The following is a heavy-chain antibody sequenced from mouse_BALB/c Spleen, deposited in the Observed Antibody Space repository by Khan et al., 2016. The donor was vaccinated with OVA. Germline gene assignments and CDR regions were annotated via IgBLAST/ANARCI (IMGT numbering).Heavy chain of an antibody. J-gene: IGHJ3*01. V-gene: IGHV1-4*01. D-gene: IGHD2-14*01. CDR3: AREGAYYRSDGWSAY. Sequence: VPLQQSGAELARPGASVKMSCKVSGYTFTTYTIHWVKQGPGQGLEWIGYIIPTNDYANYNQKFKDRVTLTADKSSSTAYMQLSSLTTGDPPLYYCAREGAYYRSDGWSAYWGQGTLVTVAA. CDR1: GYTFTTYT. CDR2: IIPTNDYA.